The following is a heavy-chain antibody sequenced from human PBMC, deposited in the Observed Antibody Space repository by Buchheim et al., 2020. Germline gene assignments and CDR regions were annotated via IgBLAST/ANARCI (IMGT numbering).Heavy chain of an antibody. CDR1: GFTFSNYW. D-gene: IGHD2-15*01. V-gene: IGHV3-7*03. J-gene: IGHJ4*02. Sequence: EVQLVESGGGLVQPGGSLRLSCAASGFTFSNYWMSWVRQAPGKGLEWVANIKQDGSDKYYVDSVKGRFTISRDNAKNSLFLQMNTLRAEDTAVYYCARSGGGSFFANWGRGIL. CDR2: IKQDGSDK. CDR3: ARSGGGSFFAN.